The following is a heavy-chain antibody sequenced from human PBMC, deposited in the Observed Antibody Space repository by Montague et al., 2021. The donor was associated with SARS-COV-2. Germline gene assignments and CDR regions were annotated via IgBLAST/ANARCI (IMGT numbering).Heavy chain of an antibody. D-gene: IGHD2-15*01. CDR1: GGSTSNYY. Sequence: SETLSLTCSVSGGSTSNYYWTWIRQSPGKGLQWIGYIFYTGSKKFNPSFKTRVSMSLDASKNHFSLRLSAVTAADTARYYCARAQNICFIANCVNYFDLWGRGALVTVSS. CDR3: ARAQNICFIANCVNYFDL. V-gene: IGHV4-59*01. CDR2: IFYTGSK. J-gene: IGHJ4*02.